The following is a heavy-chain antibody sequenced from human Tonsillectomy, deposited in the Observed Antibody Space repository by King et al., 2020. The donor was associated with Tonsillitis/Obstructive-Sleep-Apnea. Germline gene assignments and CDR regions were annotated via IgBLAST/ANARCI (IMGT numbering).Heavy chain of an antibody. V-gene: IGHV4-59*08. CDR1: GGSISSYY. J-gene: IGHJ5*02. CDR3: AGTGAIGNWFDP. D-gene: IGHD2-2*02. Sequence: VQLQESGPGLVKPSETLSLTCTVSGGSISSYYWSWIRQPPGKGLEWIGYIYYSGSTNYNPSLKSRVTISIDTSKNQFSLKLTSVTAADTAVYYCAGTGAIGNWFDPWGQGPLVTVSS. CDR2: IYYSGST.